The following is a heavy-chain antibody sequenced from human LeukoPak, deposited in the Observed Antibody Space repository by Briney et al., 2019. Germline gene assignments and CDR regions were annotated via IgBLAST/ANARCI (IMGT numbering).Heavy chain of an antibody. V-gene: IGHV1-69*06. CDR2: IIPIFGTA. J-gene: IGHJ4*02. CDR1: GGTFSSYA. Sequence: SVKVSCKASGGTFSSYAISWVRQAPGQGLEWMGGIIPIFGTANYVQKFQGRVTITADKSTSTAYMELSSLRSEDTAVYYCARGAGAVTTTHLSTLHYFDYWGQGTLVTVSS. D-gene: IGHD4-17*01. CDR3: ARGAGAVTTTHLSTLHYFDY.